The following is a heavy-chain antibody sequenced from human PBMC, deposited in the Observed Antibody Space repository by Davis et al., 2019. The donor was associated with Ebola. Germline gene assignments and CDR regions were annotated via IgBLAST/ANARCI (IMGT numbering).Heavy chain of an antibody. V-gene: IGHV4-59*01. CDR2: IYYSGST. J-gene: IGHJ5*02. CDR3: ASYDFWSGAPGWFDP. D-gene: IGHD3-3*01. CDR1: GGSISSYY. Sequence: PSETLSLTCTVSGGSISSYYWSWIRQPPGKGLEWIGYIYYSGSTNYNPSLKSRVTISVDTSKNQFSLKLSSVTAADTAVYYCASYDFWSGAPGWFDPWGQGTLVTVSS.